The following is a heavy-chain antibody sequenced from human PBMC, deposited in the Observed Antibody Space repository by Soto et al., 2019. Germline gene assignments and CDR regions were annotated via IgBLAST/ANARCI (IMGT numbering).Heavy chain of an antibody. CDR3: AKDHERFRQRYDSSGYYYVD. CDR2: ISGSGGST. Sequence: EVQLLESGGGLVQPGGSLRLSCAASGFTFSSYAMSWVRQAPGKGLEWVSAISGSGGSTYYADSVKGPFTISRDNCKNTLYLQMNSLRAEDTAVYYCAKDHERFRQRYDSSGYYYVDWGQGTLVTVSS. D-gene: IGHD3-22*01. V-gene: IGHV3-23*01. CDR1: GFTFSSYA. J-gene: IGHJ4*02.